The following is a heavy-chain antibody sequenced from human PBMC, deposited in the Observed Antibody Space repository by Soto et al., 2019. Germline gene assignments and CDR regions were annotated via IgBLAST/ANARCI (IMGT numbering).Heavy chain of an antibody. J-gene: IGHJ5*02. Sequence: QVQLVQSGAEVKKPGASVKVSCKASGYTFTSYGISWVRQAPGQGLEWMGWISAYNGNTNYAQKLQGRVTMTTDTSTSASYMELRRLRSDDTVVYCCAIDRTVGVATFAPWGQGTLVTVSS. CDR2: ISAYNGNT. D-gene: IGHD2-2*01. V-gene: IGHV1-18*01. CDR3: AIDRTVGVATFAP. CDR1: GYTFTSYG.